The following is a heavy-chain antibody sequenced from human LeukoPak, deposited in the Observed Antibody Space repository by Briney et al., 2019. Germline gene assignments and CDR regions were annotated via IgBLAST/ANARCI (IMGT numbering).Heavy chain of an antibody. CDR1: GGSFSGYY. Sequence: SETLSLTCAVYGGSFSGYYWSWIRQPPGKGLEWIGEINHRGSTNYNPSLKSRVTISVDTSKNQFSLKLSSVTAADTAVYYCARGRGYGDYFVDYWGQGTLVTVSS. J-gene: IGHJ4*02. D-gene: IGHD4-17*01. CDR3: ARGRGYGDYFVDY. V-gene: IGHV4-34*01. CDR2: INHRGST.